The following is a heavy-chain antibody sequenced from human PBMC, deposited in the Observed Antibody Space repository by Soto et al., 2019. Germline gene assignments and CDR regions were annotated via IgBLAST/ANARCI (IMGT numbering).Heavy chain of an antibody. J-gene: IGHJ4*02. V-gene: IGHV4-30-4*01. D-gene: IGHD5-12*01. CDR1: GGSISSGDYY. CDR3: ASSVEMATIGGRFDY. CDR2: IYYSGST. Sequence: QVQLQESGPGLVKPSQTLSLTCTVSGGSISSGDYYWSWIRQPPGKGLEWIGYIYYSGSTYYNPSLKSRVTISVDTSKNQFYLKLSSVTAADTAVYYCASSVEMATIGGRFDYWGQGTLVTVSS.